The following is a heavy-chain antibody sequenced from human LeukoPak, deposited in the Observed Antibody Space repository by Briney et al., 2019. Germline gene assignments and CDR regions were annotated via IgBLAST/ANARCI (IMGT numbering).Heavy chain of an antibody. Sequence: GGSLRLSCAAAGFIFSNYFFVWVRQAPGKGLEFISGISGNDGRTYFADSVKGRFTISRDNSKNTVYLQMNSLRAEDTAVYYCGRDPNGDYLGAFDVWGQGTMVSVSS. CDR1: GFIFSNYF. J-gene: IGHJ3*01. D-gene: IGHD4-17*01. V-gene: IGHV3-23*01. CDR2: ISGNDGRT. CDR3: GRDPNGDYLGAFDV.